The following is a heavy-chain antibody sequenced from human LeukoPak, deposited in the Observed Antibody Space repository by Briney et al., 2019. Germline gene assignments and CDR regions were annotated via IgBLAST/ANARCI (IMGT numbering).Heavy chain of an antibody. V-gene: IGHV1-69*04. CDR1: GGTFKTFA. CDR3: ARGMRGELSFFPFDH. Sequence: SMKVSCKASGGTFKTFAISWVRQGPGQGLEWMGSIIPMVGTADYAQKFQGRVTITADTSTSTVFMELTSLQSEDTAVYYCARGMRGELSFFPFDHGGQGALVTVSS. D-gene: IGHD3-16*02. CDR2: IIPMVGTA. J-gene: IGHJ4*02.